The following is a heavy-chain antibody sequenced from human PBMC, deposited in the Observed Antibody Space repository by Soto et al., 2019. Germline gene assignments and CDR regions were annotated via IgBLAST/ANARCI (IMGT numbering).Heavy chain of an antibody. D-gene: IGHD5-12*01. CDR3: AKDGGESMGYSGYDFTSFDWFDP. CDR2: ISGSGGST. V-gene: IGHV3-23*01. CDR1: GFTFSSYA. J-gene: IGHJ5*02. Sequence: GGSLRLSCAASGFTFSSYAMSWVRQAPGKGLEWVSAISGSGGSTYYADSVKGRFTISRDNSKNTLYLQMNSLRAEDTAVYYCAKDGGESMGYSGYDFTSFDWFDPWGQGTLVTVSS.